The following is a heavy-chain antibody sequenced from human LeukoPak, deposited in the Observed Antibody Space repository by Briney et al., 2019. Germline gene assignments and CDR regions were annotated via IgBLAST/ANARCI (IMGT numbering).Heavy chain of an antibody. CDR2: INPSGGST. J-gene: IGHJ3*02. Sequence: ASVKVSCKASGYTFTTYYMHWVRQAPGQGLEWMGIINPSGGSTSYAQKFQGRVTMTRDTSTRTVYMELSSLRSEDTAVYYCARGDGVAARRADVDIWGQGTMVTVSS. D-gene: IGHD6-6*01. CDR3: ARGDGVAARRADVDI. CDR1: GYTFTTYY. V-gene: IGHV1-46*01.